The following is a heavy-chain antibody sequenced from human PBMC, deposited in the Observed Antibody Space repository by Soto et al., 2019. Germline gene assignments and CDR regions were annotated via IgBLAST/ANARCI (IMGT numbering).Heavy chain of an antibody. CDR1: GFTFSDST. Sequence: GGSLRLSCIAPGFTFSDSTIHWVRQAPGKGLEWVAALSYDGRNKYYADSVKARFGISRDNSKNTLEMNTLRDEDTAIYYCAREGSSSGSAFAHWGQGALVTVSS. CDR3: AREGSSSGSAFAH. D-gene: IGHD6-25*01. CDR2: LSYDGRNK. V-gene: IGHV3-30*09. J-gene: IGHJ4*02.